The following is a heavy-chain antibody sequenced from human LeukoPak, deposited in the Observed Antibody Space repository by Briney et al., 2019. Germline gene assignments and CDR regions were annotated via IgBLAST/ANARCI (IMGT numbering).Heavy chain of an antibody. CDR2: IYYSGNT. CDR1: GGSISSRSYY. D-gene: IGHD2-2*01. J-gene: IGHJ6*03. V-gene: IGHV4-39*01. CDR3: ASPTSNAPHYMDV. Sequence: PSETLSLTCTVCGGSISSRSYYGGRIRQPPGEGLEWIGSIYYSGNTYYNPSLKSRVTISVYTSKNQFSLKLSSVTAADTAVYYCASPTSNAPHYMDVWGKGTTVTVSS.